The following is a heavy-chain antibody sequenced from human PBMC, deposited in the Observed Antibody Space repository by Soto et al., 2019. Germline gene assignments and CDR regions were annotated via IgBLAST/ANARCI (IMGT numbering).Heavy chain of an antibody. D-gene: IGHD3-10*01. CDR3: ARDPTYYYGSGSYYNSYYYYGMDV. CDR2: IYYSGST. CDR1: GGSISSGFYY. V-gene: IGHV4-31*03. Sequence: SETLSLTCTVSGGSISSGFYYWSWIRQHPGKGLEWIGYIYYSGSTYYNPSLKSRVTISVDTSKNQFSLKLSSVTAADTAVYYCARDPTYYYGSGSYYNSYYYYGMDVWGQGTTVTVSS. J-gene: IGHJ6*02.